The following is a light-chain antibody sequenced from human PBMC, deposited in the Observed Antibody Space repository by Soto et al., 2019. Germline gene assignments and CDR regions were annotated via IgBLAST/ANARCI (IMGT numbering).Light chain of an antibody. CDR2: DVS. CDR1: NSDVGAYNY. J-gene: IGLJ1*01. Sequence: QSVLTQPRSVSGSPGQSVTISCTGTNSDVGAYNYVSWYQQHPGKAPKLMIYDVSKRPSGVPDRFSGSKSGNTASLTISGLQAEDEADYYCCSYAGRYIYVFGTGTRSPS. CDR3: CSYAGRYIYV. V-gene: IGLV2-11*01.